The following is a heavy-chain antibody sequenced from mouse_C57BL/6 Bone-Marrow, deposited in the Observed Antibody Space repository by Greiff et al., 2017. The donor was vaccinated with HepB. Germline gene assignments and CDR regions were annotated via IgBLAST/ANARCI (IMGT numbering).Heavy chain of an antibody. CDR3: ARRLRRHYYAMDY. CDR2: IYPRSGNT. Sequence: QVQLKESGAELARPGASVKLSCKASGYTFTSYGISWVKQRTGQGLEWIGEIYPRSGNTYYNEKFKGKATLTADKSSSTAYMELRSLTSEDSAVYFCARRLRRHYYAMDYWGQGTSVTVSS. D-gene: IGHD1-1*01. CDR1: GYTFTSYG. J-gene: IGHJ4*01. V-gene: IGHV1-81*01.